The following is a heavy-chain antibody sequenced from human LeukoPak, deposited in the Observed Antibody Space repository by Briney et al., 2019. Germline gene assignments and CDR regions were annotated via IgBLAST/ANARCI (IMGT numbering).Heavy chain of an antibody. D-gene: IGHD1-26*01. CDR3: ARDTGWDGIGYDY. Sequence: SETLSLTCTVSGYSISSGYYWGWIRQPPGKGLEWIGSIYHSGSTYYNPPLKSRVTISVDTSKNQFSLKLSSVTAADTAVYYCARDTGWDGIGYDYWGQGTLVTVSS. V-gene: IGHV4-38-2*02. CDR2: IYHSGST. J-gene: IGHJ4*02. CDR1: GYSISSGYY.